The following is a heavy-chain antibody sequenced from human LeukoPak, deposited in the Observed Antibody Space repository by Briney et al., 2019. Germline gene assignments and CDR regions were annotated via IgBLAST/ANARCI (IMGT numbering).Heavy chain of an antibody. Sequence: PGGSLRLSCAASGFTFSSYALNWVRQAPGKGLEWVSAISGGGDTTYYADSVKGRFTISRDNSKNTLYLQMSSLRGEDTAEYYCAKDLAVGGISDVFDIWGQGTMVTVSS. CDR2: ISGGGDTT. J-gene: IGHJ3*02. CDR1: GFTFSSYA. V-gene: IGHV3-23*01. D-gene: IGHD1-26*01. CDR3: AKDLAVGGISDVFDI.